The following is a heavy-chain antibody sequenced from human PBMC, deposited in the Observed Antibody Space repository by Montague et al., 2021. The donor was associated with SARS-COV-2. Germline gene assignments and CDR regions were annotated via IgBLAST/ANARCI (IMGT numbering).Heavy chain of an antibody. CDR3: ARHTYYYGSGSYWFDP. V-gene: IGHV4-39*01. CDR1: GGSISSSSHY. CDR2: IYYSGST. D-gene: IGHD3-10*01. J-gene: IGHJ5*02. Sequence: SETLSLTCTVSGGSISSSSHYWGWIRQPPGKGLEWIGSIYYSGSTYYNPSLKSRVTISVDTSKNQFSLKLSSVTAADTAVYYCARHTYYYGSGSYWFDPWGQGTLVTVSS.